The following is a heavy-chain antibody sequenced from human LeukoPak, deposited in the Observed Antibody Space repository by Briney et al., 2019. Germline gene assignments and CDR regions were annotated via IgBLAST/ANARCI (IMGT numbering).Heavy chain of an antibody. D-gene: IGHD3-3*01. Sequence: GGSLRLSCAASGFIFRNYAMSWVRQAPGKGLEWVSVIGGSGGSAYYADSVKGRITISRDNSKNTLDLQMNSLRAEDTAVYYCAKDGTYDFWSGYSIWGQGTMVTVSS. V-gene: IGHV3-23*01. CDR2: IGGSGGSA. CDR1: GFIFRNYA. CDR3: AKDGTYDFWSGYSI. J-gene: IGHJ3*02.